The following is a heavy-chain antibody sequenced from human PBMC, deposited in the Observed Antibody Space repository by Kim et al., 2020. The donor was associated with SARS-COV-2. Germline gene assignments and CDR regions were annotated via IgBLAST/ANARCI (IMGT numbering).Heavy chain of an antibody. Sequence: GGSLRLSCAASGFTFSSFWMTWVRQAPGKGLEWVANIKHDGIDKYYVDSVKGRFTISRDNAKNSVYLQMNSLRDEATAVYYCASALGATTGSWGQGTLVT. CDR3: ASALGATTGS. CDR2: IKHDGIDK. CDR1: GFTFSSFW. V-gene: IGHV3-7*01. D-gene: IGHD1-26*01. J-gene: IGHJ5*02.